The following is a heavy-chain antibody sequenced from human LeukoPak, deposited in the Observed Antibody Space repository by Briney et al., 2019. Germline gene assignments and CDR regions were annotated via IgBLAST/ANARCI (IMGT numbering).Heavy chain of an antibody. CDR3: ARADPTTTLGYYMDV. CDR1: GGSIGSGSYY. V-gene: IGHV4-61*02. D-gene: IGHD1-7*01. CDR2: IYTSGST. Sequence: KTSETLSLTCAVSGGSIGSGSYYWSWIRQPAGKGLEWIGRIYTSGSTNYKPSLKSRVTISVDTSKNQFSLKLSSVTAADTAVYYCARADPTTTLGYYMDVWGKGTTVTVSS. J-gene: IGHJ6*03.